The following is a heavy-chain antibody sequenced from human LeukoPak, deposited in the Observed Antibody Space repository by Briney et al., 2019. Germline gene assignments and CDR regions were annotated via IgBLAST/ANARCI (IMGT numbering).Heavy chain of an antibody. V-gene: IGHV4-31*03. Sequence: SETLSLTCTVSGGSISSGGYYWSWIRQHPGKGLEWIGYIYYSGSTYYNPSLKSRVTISVDTSKNQFSLKLSSVTAADTAVYYCARAPTPYCGGDCYLKGASDIWGQGTMVTVSS. J-gene: IGHJ3*02. D-gene: IGHD2-21*01. CDR3: ARAPTPYCGGDCYLKGASDI. CDR2: IYYSGST. CDR1: GGSISSGGYY.